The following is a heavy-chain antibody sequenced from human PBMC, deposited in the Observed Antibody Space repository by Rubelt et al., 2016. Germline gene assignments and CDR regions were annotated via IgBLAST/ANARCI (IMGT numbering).Heavy chain of an antibody. CDR3: ARRRGGTDY. V-gene: IGHV4-59*01. J-gene: IGHJ4*02. D-gene: IGHD3-10*01. Sequence: QVQLQESGPGLVKPSETLSLTCTVSGGSISSYYWSWIRQPPGKGLEWIGYIYYSGGTNYNPSLQSRVTISIDTSKNQFPLKPVSVTAADTAVYYCARRRGGTDYWGQGTLVTVSS. CDR1: GGSISSYY. CDR2: IYYSGGT.